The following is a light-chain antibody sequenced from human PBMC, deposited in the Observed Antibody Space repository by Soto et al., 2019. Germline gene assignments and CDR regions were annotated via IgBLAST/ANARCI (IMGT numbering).Light chain of an antibody. CDR2: DAS. Sequence: EIVLTQSPGTLSLSPGERATLSCRASQSVSSSNLAWYQQKPGQAPRLLIYDASNRATGIPARFSGSGSGTDFTLTISSLEPEDFAVYYCQQRNNWPPVTFGGGTKVDIK. CDR3: QQRNNWPPVT. CDR1: QSVSSS. V-gene: IGKV3-11*01. J-gene: IGKJ4*01.